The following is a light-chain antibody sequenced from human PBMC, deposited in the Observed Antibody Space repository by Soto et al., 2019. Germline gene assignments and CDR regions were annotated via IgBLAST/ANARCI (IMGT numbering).Light chain of an antibody. J-gene: IGKJ5*01. Sequence: EIVLTQSPGTLSLSPGERATLSCRASQSVSSSYLAWYQQKPGQAPRHLIYGASRRATGIPDRFSDSGSGTVFTLTFSRLEPEDFAVYYCQQYGSSPITFGQGTRLEIK. CDR1: QSVSSSY. CDR3: QQYGSSPIT. V-gene: IGKV3-20*01. CDR2: GAS.